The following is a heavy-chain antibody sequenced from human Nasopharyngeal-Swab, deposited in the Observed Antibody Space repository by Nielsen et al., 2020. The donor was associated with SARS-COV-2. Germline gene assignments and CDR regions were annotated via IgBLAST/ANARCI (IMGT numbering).Heavy chain of an antibody. V-gene: IGHV3-30*18. Sequence: GGSLRLSCAASGFTFSSYGMHWVRQAPGKGLEWVAVIPYDGSNKYYADSVKDRFTISRDNSKNALYLQMNSLRAEDTAVYYCAKGDSSNWSDYYMDVWGKGTTVTVSS. CDR1: GFTFSSYG. CDR3: AKGDSSNWSDYYMDV. J-gene: IGHJ6*03. CDR2: IPYDGSNK. D-gene: IGHD6-13*01.